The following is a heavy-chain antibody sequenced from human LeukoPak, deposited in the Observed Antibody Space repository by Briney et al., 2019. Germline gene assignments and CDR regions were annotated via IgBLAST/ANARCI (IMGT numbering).Heavy chain of an antibody. Sequence: TSEALSLTCAVSGGSISSGGYSWSWIRQPPGKGLEWIGYIYHSGSTYYNPSLKSRVTISVDRSKNQFSLKLSSVTAADTAVYYCARVSEYYYYGMDVWGQGTTVTVSS. CDR2: IYHSGST. J-gene: IGHJ6*02. CDR3: ARVSEYYYYGMDV. V-gene: IGHV4-30-2*01. CDR1: GGSISSGGYS.